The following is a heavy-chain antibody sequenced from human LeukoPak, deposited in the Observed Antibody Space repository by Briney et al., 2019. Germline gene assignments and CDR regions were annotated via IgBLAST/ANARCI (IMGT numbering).Heavy chain of an antibody. Sequence: GGSLRLSCGASGFTFSSYGMHWVRQAPGKGLEWVTFIRYDGSNKYYADSVKGRFTISRDNSKNTLYLQTNSLRTEDTAVYYCAKDYSKTSYYGSGTYYRPNWFDPWGQGTLVTVSS. CDR2: IRYDGSNK. V-gene: IGHV3-30*02. J-gene: IGHJ5*02. D-gene: IGHD3-10*01. CDR3: AKDYSKTSYYGSGTYYRPNWFDP. CDR1: GFTFSSYG.